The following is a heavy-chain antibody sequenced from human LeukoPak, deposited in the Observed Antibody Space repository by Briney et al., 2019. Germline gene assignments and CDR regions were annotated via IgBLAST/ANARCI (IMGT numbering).Heavy chain of an antibody. J-gene: IGHJ4*02. V-gene: IGHV3-66*01. CDR2: IYSGGST. CDR1: GFSVSSSY. Sequence: PGGSLRLSCAASGFSVSSSYMSWVRQAPGEGLEWVSVIYSGGSTYYAESVKGRFTISRDISKNTVYLQMNSLRAEDTAVYYCAREPPQWIGESDGDYWGQGTLVTVSS. CDR3: AREPPQWIGESDGDY. D-gene: IGHD3-10*01.